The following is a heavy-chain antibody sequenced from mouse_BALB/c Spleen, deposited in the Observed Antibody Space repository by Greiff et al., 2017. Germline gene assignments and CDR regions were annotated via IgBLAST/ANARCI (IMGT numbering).Heavy chain of an antibody. CDR1: GYTFTSYW. CDR3: TREGRYDGYAMDY. D-gene: IGHD2-14*01. Sequence: LQQPGSELVRPGASVKLSCKASGYTFTSYWMHWVKQRPGQGLEWIGNIYPGSGSTNYDEKFKSKATLTVDTSSSTAYMQLSSLTSEDSAVYYCTREGRYDGYAMDYWGQGTSVTVSS. J-gene: IGHJ4*01. V-gene: IGHV1S22*01. CDR2: IYPGSGST.